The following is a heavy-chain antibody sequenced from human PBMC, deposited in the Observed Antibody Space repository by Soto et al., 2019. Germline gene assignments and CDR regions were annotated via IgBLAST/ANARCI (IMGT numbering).Heavy chain of an antibody. V-gene: IGHV3-48*01. D-gene: IGHD1-26*01. CDR1: GFTFSASN. J-gene: IGHJ4*02. CDR2: ITSSSEIM. CDR3: VRDWSSTVGYY. Sequence: EVRLVESGGDLVQPGGSLRLSCTASGFTFSASNMNWVRQAPGKGPEWVAYITSSSEIMNYADSVEGRFTVSRDNAKNSMYLQLSSLRADDTSVYYCVRDWSSTVGYYWAQASLVTVSS.